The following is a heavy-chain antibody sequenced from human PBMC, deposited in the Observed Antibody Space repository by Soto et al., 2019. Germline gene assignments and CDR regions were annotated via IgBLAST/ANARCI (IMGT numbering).Heavy chain of an antibody. CDR2: INHSGST. J-gene: IGHJ6*02. CDR1: GGSFSGYY. CDR3: AREAAPDYYYYGMDV. V-gene: IGHV4-34*01. Sequence: QVQLQQWGAGLLKPSETLSLTCAVYGGSFSGYYWSWIRQPPGKGLEWIGEINHSGSTNYNPSLKSRVTISVDTSKNQFSLKLSSVTAADTAVYYCAREAAPDYYYYGMDVWGQGTTVTVSS. D-gene: IGHD6-25*01.